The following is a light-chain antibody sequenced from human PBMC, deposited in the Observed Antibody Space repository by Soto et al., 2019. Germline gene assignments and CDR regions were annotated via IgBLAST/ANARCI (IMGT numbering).Light chain of an antibody. J-gene: IGLJ3*02. CDR3: CSYAGNGAWV. Sequence: QSALTQPPSASGSPGQSVTISCTGTSSDVGAYNYVSWYQHHPGKAPKLMIYEVTRRPSGVPGRFSGSKSGNTASLTISGLQAEDEGDFYCCSYAGNGAWVFGGGTKLTVL. V-gene: IGLV2-8*01. CDR2: EVT. CDR1: SSDVGAYNY.